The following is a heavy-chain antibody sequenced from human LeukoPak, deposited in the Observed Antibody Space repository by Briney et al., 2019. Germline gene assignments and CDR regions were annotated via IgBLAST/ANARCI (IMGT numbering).Heavy chain of an antibody. J-gene: IGHJ4*02. Sequence: PSETLSLTCSFSGGSISSYYWSWIRQPPGKGLEWIGYIYYSGSTNYNPSLKSRLTISVDTSKNKFYLKLSSVTAADTAVYYCARAGPYSSGWQYVDYWGQGTLVTVSS. D-gene: IGHD6-19*01. CDR1: GGSISSYY. CDR2: IYYSGST. CDR3: ARAGPYSSGWQYVDY. V-gene: IGHV4-59*01.